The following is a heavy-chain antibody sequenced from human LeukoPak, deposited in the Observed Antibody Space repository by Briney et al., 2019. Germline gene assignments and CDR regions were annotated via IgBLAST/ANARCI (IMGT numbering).Heavy chain of an antibody. J-gene: IGHJ4*02. CDR1: GFTLSNYA. CDR2: ISTSGGST. CDR3: ARDIGDEFDS. D-gene: IGHD1-26*01. V-gene: IGHV3-64*04. Sequence: GGSLRLSCAASGFTLSNYAMHWVRQAPGKGLEYVSAISTSGGSTYYADSVKGRFTISRDESKNTLYLQMTSVRAGDTAVYYCARDIGDEFDSWGRGTLVTVSS.